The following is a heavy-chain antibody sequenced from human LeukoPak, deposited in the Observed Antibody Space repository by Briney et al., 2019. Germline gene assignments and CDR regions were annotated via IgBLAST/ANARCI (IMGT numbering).Heavy chain of an antibody. V-gene: IGHV3-30*02. J-gene: IGHJ6*03. Sequence: GGSLRLSCAASGFTFSSYGMHWVRQAPGKGLEWVAFIRYDGSNKYYADSVKGRFTISRDNSKNTLYLQMNSLRTEDTAVYYCAKSHLRTYYDFWSGYYHYYMDVWGKGTTVTVSS. D-gene: IGHD3-3*01. CDR2: IRYDGSNK. CDR3: AKSHLRTYYDFWSGYYHYYMDV. CDR1: GFTFSSYG.